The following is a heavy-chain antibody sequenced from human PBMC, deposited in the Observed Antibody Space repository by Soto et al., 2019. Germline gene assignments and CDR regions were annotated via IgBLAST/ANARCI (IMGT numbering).Heavy chain of an antibody. CDR1: GGSISSSSYY. J-gene: IGHJ5*02. D-gene: IGHD5-18*01. V-gene: IGHV4-39*01. CDR3: ASLVDTAMFS. CDR2: ISYSGST. Sequence: QLQLQESGPGLVKPSETLSLTCTVSGGSISSSSYYWGWIRQPPGKGLEWIGSISYSGSTYYNPSLKSRVTISVDTSKTPFSLTLSSVTAADTAVYYCASLVDTAMFSWGQGTLVIVSS.